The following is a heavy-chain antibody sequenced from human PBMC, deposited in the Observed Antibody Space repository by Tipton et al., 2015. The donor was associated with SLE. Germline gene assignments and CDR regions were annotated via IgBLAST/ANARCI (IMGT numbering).Heavy chain of an antibody. D-gene: IGHD2-2*01. Sequence: GLVKPSETLSLTCTVSGGSVSSNYWSWIRQPPGKGLEWIGNIYYGGGTYYNPSLESRVTISLDTSKNQFSLKLNSVTAADTAVYYCARSTDQNWFDPWGQGTLVTVSS. CDR2: IYYGGGT. V-gene: IGHV4-59*06. CDR1: GGSVSSNY. J-gene: IGHJ5*02. CDR3: ARSTDQNWFDP.